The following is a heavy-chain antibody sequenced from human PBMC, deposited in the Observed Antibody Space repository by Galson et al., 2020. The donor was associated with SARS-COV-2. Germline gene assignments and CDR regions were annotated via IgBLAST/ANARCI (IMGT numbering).Heavy chain of an antibody. V-gene: IGHV4-4*02. CDR2: IHHGRSP. D-gene: IGHD3-16*01. Sequence: SETLSLTCAVSGVSITSNNWWIWVRQTPGRGLEWIGEIHHGRSPNYNPSLRSRVTISIDTSKNQFSLRLNSVTVADTAVYFCARDPRAYDNALLYCGVDVWGHGTSVTVTS. CDR1: GVSITSNNW. J-gene: IGHJ6*02. CDR3: ARDPRAYDNALLYCGVDV.